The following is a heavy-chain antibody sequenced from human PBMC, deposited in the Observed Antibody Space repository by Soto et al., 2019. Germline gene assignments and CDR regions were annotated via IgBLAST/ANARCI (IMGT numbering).Heavy chain of an antibody. CDR2: IFPGDSDT. CDR1: GYTFANSW. D-gene: IGHD3-10*01. CDR3: VRHLRARGVVRDGPLAS. V-gene: IGHV5-51*01. Sequence: GESLKISCKGSGYTFANSWIAWVRQMPGKGLEWLGNIFPGDSDTKYSPSFQGRVTLSADTSISTAYLHWSSLKASDTAIYFCVRHLRARGVVRDGPLASWAQGTLVTVSS. J-gene: IGHJ4*02.